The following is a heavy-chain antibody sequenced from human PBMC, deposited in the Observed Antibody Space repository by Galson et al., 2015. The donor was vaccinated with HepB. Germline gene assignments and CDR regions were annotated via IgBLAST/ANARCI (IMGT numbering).Heavy chain of an antibody. V-gene: IGHV7-4-1*02. CDR3: AREGYDYIWGSYRPLYYFDY. Sequence: SVKVSCKASGYTFTSYAMNWVRQAPGQGLEWMGWINTNTGNPTYAQGFTGRFVFSLDTSVSTAYLQISSLKAEDTAVYYCAREGYDYIWGSYRPLYYFDYWGQGTLVTVSS. CDR2: INTNTGNP. CDR1: GYTFTSYA. J-gene: IGHJ4*02. D-gene: IGHD3-16*02.